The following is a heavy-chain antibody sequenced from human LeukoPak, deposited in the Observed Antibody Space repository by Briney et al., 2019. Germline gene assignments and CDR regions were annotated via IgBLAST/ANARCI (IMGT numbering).Heavy chain of an antibody. CDR1: GFIFSSYG. V-gene: IGHV3-33*01. D-gene: IGHD1-26*01. CDR3: ARLREVDYFDY. J-gene: IGHJ4*02. CDR2: IWYDGSNK. Sequence: PGRSLRLSCAASGFIFSSYGMHWVRQAPGKGLEWVAVIWYDGSNKYYADSVKGRFTISRDNSKNTLYLQMNSLRAEDTAVYYCARLREVDYFDYWGQGTLVTVSS.